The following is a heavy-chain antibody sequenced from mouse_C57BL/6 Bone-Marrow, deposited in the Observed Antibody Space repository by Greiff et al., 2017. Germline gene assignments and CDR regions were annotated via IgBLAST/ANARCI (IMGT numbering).Heavy chain of an antibody. J-gene: IGHJ4*01. Sequence: EVNVVESGEGLVKPGGSLKLSCAASGFTFSSYAMSWVRQTPEKRLEWVAYISSGGDYIYYADTVKGRFTISRDNARNTLYLQMSSLKSEDTAMYYCTREGVYYGNYEAMDYWGQGTSVTVSS. D-gene: IGHD2-1*01. CDR1: GFTFSSYA. CDR3: TREGVYYGNYEAMDY. V-gene: IGHV5-9-1*02. CDR2: ISSGGDYI.